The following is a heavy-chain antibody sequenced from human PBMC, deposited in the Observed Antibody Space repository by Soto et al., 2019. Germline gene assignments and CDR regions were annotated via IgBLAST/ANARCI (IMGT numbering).Heavy chain of an antibody. CDR2: IYYSGST. Sequence: SETRSITCAVSAGSINRYYCSWIRQPPGKGLEWIGYIYYSGSTNYNPSLKSRVTISVDTSKNQFSLKLSSVTAADTAVYYCARGGRRAAASFDSWGKGTLVTVS. CDR1: AGSINRYY. D-gene: IGHD6-13*01. V-gene: IGHV4-59*01. CDR3: ARGGRRAAASFDS. J-gene: IGHJ5*01.